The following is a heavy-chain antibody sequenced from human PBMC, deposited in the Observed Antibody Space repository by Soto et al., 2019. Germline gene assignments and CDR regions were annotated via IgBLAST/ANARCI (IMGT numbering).Heavy chain of an antibody. CDR3: ARGEGYFED. V-gene: IGHV4-34*01. J-gene: IGHJ4*02. CDR2: INQSGGT. CDR1: CGSFSGYY. Sequence: SETLSLTCAVSCGSFSGYYWSYIRQSPWKGLEWIVDINQSGGTNYTPSLKSRVTISGDTHKSQFSLKLSSVTAADTAVYYCARGEGYFEDWGQGTLVTVSS.